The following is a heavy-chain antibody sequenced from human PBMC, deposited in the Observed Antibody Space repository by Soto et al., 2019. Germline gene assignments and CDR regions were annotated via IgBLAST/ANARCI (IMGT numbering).Heavy chain of an antibody. CDR1: GGSFSGYY. D-gene: IGHD3-10*01. J-gene: IGHJ5*02. Sequence: QVQLQQWGAGLLKPSETLSLTCAVYGGSFSGYYWSWIRQPPGKGLEWIGEINHSGSTNYNPSLKSRVTVSVHTSTNQFSLKLGSVTAADTAVYYCAITTMVRGVIWGPSYNWFDPWGQGTLVTVSS. CDR2: INHSGST. V-gene: IGHV4-34*01. CDR3: AITTMVRGVIWGPSYNWFDP.